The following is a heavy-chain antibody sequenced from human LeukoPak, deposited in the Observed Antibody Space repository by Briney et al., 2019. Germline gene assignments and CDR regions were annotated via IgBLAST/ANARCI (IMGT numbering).Heavy chain of an antibody. CDR2: FDPEDGET. CDR1: GYTLTELS. Sequence: ASVKVSCKVSGYTLTELSMHWVRQAPGKGLEWMGGFDPEDGETIYAQKFQGRVTMTEDTSTDTAYMELSSLRSEDTAVYYCATLPTWLDENYYYYGMDVWDQGTTVTVSS. D-gene: IGHD5-12*01. V-gene: IGHV1-24*01. CDR3: ATLPTWLDENYYYYGMDV. J-gene: IGHJ6*02.